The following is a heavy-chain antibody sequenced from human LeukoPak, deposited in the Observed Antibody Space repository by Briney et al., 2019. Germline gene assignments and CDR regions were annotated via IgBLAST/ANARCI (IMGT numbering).Heavy chain of an antibody. Sequence: SETLSLTCTVSGYSISSGYYWSWIRQPPGKGLEWIGEINHSGSTNYNPSLKSRVTISVDTSKNQFSLKLSSVTAADTAVYYCARDASVVVYPYYYYYYMDVWGKGTTVTVSS. D-gene: IGHD2-15*01. CDR3: ARDASVVVYPYYYYYYMDV. CDR2: INHSGST. CDR1: GYSISSGYY. J-gene: IGHJ6*03. V-gene: IGHV4-38-2*02.